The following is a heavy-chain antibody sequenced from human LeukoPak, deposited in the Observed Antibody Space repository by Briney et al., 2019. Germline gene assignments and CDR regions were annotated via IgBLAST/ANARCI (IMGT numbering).Heavy chain of an antibody. D-gene: IGHD6-13*01. V-gene: IGHV3-72*01. CDR2: TRNKANSYTT. Sequence: GGSLRLSCAASGFTFSDHYMDWVRQAPGKGLEWVGRTRNKANSYTTEYAASVKGRFTISRDDSKNSLYLQMNSLKTEDTAVYYCARVPPRSSSFDHWGQGTLVTVSS. J-gene: IGHJ4*02. CDR3: ARVPPRSSSFDH. CDR1: GFTFSDHY.